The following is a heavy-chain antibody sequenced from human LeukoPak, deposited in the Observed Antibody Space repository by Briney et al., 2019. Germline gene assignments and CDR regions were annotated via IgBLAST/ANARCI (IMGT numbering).Heavy chain of an antibody. D-gene: IGHD3-10*01. J-gene: IGHJ4*02. CDR2: IKQAGSEQ. Sequence: PGGSLRLSCAASGFTFRSYWMSWVRQTPGKGLEGVANIKQAGSEQYYVDSVKGRFTISRDNAKDSLYLQMNSLRVEDTAVYHCARGRGVDYWGQGTLVTVSS. V-gene: IGHV3-7*03. CDR3: ARGRGVDY. CDR1: GFTFRSYW.